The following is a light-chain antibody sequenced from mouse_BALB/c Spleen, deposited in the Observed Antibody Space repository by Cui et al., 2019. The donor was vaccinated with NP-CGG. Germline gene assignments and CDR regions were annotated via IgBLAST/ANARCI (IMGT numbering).Light chain of an antibody. V-gene: IGLV1*01. Sequence: QAVVPQESAPTTSPGETVTLTCRSSTGAVTTSNYANWVQEKPDHLFTGLIGGTNNRVPGVPARFSGSLIGDKAALTITGAQTEDEAIYFCALWYSNHWVFGGGTQLTVL. CDR2: GTN. J-gene: IGLJ1*01. CDR1: TGAVTTSNY. CDR3: ALWYSNHWV.